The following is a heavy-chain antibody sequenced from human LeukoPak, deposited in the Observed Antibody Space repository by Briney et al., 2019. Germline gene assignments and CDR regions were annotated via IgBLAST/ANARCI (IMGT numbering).Heavy chain of an antibody. V-gene: IGHV3-23*01. CDR2: ISGSGGST. Sequence: GGSLRLSCAASGFTFSSYAMSWVRQAPGKGLEWVSAISGSGGSTYYADSVKGRFTISRDNSKNTLYLQMSSLRAEDTAVYYCAKGADYYDSSGPCDYWGQGTLVTVSS. J-gene: IGHJ4*02. D-gene: IGHD3-22*01. CDR3: AKGADYYDSSGPCDY. CDR1: GFTFSSYA.